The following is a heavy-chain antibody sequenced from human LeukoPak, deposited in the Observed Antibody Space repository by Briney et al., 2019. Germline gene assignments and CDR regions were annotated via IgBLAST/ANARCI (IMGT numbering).Heavy chain of an antibody. CDR3: ARHGKTWFGEYPRPYKWFDL. CDR1: GDSISRHF. D-gene: IGHD3-10*01. Sequence: SETLSLTCTVSGDSISRHFWSWIRQPPGKGLEWIGYIYYSGSTNCNPSLRDRVTMSLATSNNQFSLDLGSVTATDTAVYYCARHGKTWFGEYPRPYKWFDLWGQGTLVSVCS. V-gene: IGHV4-59*08. CDR2: IYYSGST. J-gene: IGHJ5*02.